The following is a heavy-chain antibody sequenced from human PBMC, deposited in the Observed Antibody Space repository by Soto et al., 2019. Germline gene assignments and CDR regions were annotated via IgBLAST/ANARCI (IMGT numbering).Heavy chain of an antibody. J-gene: IGHJ5*02. Sequence: GASVKVSCKASGYTFTGYYMHWVRQAPGQGLEWMGWINPSSGGTNYAQKFQGRVTMTRDTSISTAYMELSRLRSDDTAVYYCARPPFHYYDSSGYPWFDPWGQGTLVTVSS. D-gene: IGHD3-22*01. V-gene: IGHV1-2*02. CDR1: GYTFTGYY. CDR3: ARPPFHYYDSSGYPWFDP. CDR2: INPSSGGT.